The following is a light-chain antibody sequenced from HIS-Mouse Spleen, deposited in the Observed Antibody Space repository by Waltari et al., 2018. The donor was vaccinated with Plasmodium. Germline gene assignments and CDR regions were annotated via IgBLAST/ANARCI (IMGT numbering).Light chain of an antibody. J-gene: IGKJ1*01. CDR3: QQYGSSSWT. Sequence: EIVLTQSPGTLSLSPGERATLSCRDSQSVSSSYLAWYQQKPGQAPRPLIYGASSRATGIPDRFSGSGSGTDFTLTISRLEPEDFAVYYCQQYGSSSWTFGQVTKVEIK. V-gene: IGKV3-20*01. CDR2: GAS. CDR1: QSVSSSY.